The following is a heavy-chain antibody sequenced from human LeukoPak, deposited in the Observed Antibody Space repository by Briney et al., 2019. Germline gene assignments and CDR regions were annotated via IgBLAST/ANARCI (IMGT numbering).Heavy chain of an antibody. J-gene: IGHJ4*02. Sequence: ASVKVSCKASEYTFTGYYMHWVRQAPGQGLEWMGWINPNSGGTNYAQKLQGRVTMTTDTSTSTAYMELRSLRSDDTAVYYCARGEDYYDSSGYYYPTAYWGQGTLVTVSS. D-gene: IGHD3-22*01. CDR2: INPNSGGT. CDR3: ARGEDYYDSSGYYYPTAY. CDR1: EYTFTGYY. V-gene: IGHV1-2*02.